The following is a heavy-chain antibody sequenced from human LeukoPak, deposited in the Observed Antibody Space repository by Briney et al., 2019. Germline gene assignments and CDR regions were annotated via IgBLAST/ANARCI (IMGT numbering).Heavy chain of an antibody. CDR1: GGSISTYY. D-gene: IGHD6-13*01. J-gene: IGHJ4*02. CDR2: IYYRGST. CDR3: ARLVGSSWYHEVLLGRDY. Sequence: SETLSLTCTVSGGSISTYYWSWIRQPPGKGLEWIGYIYYRGSTYYNPSLKSRVTISVDTSKNQFSLKLSSVTAADTAVYYCARLVGSSWYHEVLLGRDYWGQGTLVTVSS. V-gene: IGHV4-59*04.